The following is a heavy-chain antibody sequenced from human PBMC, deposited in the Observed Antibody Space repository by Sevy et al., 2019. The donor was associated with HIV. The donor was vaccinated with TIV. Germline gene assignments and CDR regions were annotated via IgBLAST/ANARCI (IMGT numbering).Heavy chain of an antibody. J-gene: IGHJ4*02. D-gene: IGHD6-13*01. V-gene: IGHV3-15*01. CDR3: TTTAIYSSGWFADY. Sequence: GGSLRLSCAASGFTFSNAGMSWVRQAPGKGLEWVGRIKSKTDGRTTDYAAPVKGRITISTDDSKNTLYLQMNSLKTEEAAVYYCTTTAIYSSGWFADYWGQGTLVTVSS. CDR1: GFTFSNAG. CDR2: IKSKTDGRTT.